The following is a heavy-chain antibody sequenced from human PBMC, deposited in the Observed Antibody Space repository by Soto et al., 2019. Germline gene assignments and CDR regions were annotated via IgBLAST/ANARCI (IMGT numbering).Heavy chain of an antibody. CDR1: GYTFISNY. CDR2: INPRGAST. V-gene: IGHV1-46*01. Sequence: QVQLVQSGAEVKKPGASVKIYCKASGYTFISNYVYWVRQAPGQGLEWMGIINPRGASTSYAQKLQGRVTMTSDTSTSTVYMDLSSMTSDDTAVYYCARAPEVCSSTNCHFDYWGQGALVTVSS. CDR3: ARAPEVCSSTNCHFDY. D-gene: IGHD2-2*01. J-gene: IGHJ4*02.